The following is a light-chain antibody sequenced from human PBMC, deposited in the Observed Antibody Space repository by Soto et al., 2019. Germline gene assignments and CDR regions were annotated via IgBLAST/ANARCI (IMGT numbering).Light chain of an antibody. CDR3: QQSGSSPRT. CDR1: QSVRNVY. V-gene: IGKV3-20*01. Sequence: EIVLTQSPGTLSLSPGERATLSCRASQSVRNVYLAWYQQKPGQAPRLLIYDASNRATGIPDRFSGSGSGADFTLTISGLEREDFAVYYCQQSGSSPRTFGQGTKLEI. J-gene: IGKJ2*01. CDR2: DAS.